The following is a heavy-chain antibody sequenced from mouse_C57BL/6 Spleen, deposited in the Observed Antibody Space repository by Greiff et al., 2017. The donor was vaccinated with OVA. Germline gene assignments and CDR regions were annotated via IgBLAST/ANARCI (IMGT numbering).Heavy chain of an antibody. J-gene: IGHJ2*01. CDR2: INPSTGGT. V-gene: IGHV1-42*01. CDR1: GYSFTGYY. Sequence: EVQLQQSGPELVKPGASVKISCKASGYSFTGYYMNWVKQSPEKSLEWIGEINPSTGGTTYNQKFKAQATLTVDKSSSTAYMQLKSLTSEDSAVYYCASQGITTVLDYWGQGTTLTVSS. CDR3: ASQGITTVLDY. D-gene: IGHD1-1*01.